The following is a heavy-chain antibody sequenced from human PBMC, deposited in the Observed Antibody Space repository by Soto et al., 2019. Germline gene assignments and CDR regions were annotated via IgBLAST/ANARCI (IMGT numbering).Heavy chain of an antibody. CDR2: IYHSGST. Sequence: ASETLSLTCAVSGGSISSGGYSWSWIRQPLGKGLEWIGYIYHSGSTYYNPSLKSRVTISVDRSKNQFSLKLSSVTAADSAVYYCARAPGIAAAGGGGFDYWGQGTLVTVSS. CDR1: GGSISSGGYS. CDR3: ARAPGIAAAGGGGFDY. V-gene: IGHV4-30-2*01. D-gene: IGHD6-13*01. J-gene: IGHJ4*02.